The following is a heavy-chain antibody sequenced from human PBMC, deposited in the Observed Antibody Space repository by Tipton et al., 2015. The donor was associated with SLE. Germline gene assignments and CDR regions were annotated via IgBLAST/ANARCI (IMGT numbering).Heavy chain of an antibody. V-gene: IGHV4-39*07. CDR2: AHYSGPT. Sequence: TLSLTCYVSGDSLRTREYSWGWIRQPPGKGMEWIGSAHYSGPTYYKPPLKSRVGISIDTSKNHFSLNLRSVAAADTAVYYCARDLGSSGNWFDPWGQVTLVTVSS. J-gene: IGHJ5*02. CDR3: ARDLGSSGNWFDP. D-gene: IGHD3-10*01. CDR1: GDSLRTREYS.